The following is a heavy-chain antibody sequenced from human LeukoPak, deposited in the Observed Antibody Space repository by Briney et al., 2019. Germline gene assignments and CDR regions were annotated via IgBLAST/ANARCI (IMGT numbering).Heavy chain of an antibody. V-gene: IGHV3-30*04. D-gene: IGHD2-15*01. CDR1: GFTFRRYD. J-gene: IGHJ5*02. CDR3: ARAAAESGAFRDNWFDP. CDR2: ISDDGRKQ. Sequence: PGRSLRLSCVASGFTFRRYDMHWVRQAQGKGLEWVAVISDDGRKQIYADSVKGRFTISRDNSKNTLYLQMNSLREEGTAVYHCARAAAESGAFRDNWFDPWGQGTLVTVSS.